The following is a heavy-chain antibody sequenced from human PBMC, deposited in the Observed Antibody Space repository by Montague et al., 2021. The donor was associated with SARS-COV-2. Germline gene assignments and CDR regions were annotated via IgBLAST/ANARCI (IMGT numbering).Heavy chain of an antibody. CDR3: AVKSITMVQGVIMGASDI. J-gene: IGHJ3*02. D-gene: IGHD3-10*01. CDR1: GGSISSYY. Sequence: SETLSLTCTVSGGSISSYYWSWIRQPPGKGLEWIGSIYYSGSTYYNPSLKSRVTISVDTSKNQFSLKLSSVTAAYTAVYYCAVKSITMVQGVIMGASDIWGQGTMVTVSS. V-gene: IGHV4-59*04. CDR2: IYYSGST.